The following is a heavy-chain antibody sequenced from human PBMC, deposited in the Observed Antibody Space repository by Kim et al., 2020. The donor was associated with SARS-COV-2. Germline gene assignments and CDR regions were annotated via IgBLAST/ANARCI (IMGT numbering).Heavy chain of an antibody. V-gene: IGHV4-4*02. J-gene: IGHJ2*01. CDR3: ARKFPILYDAEYFDL. D-gene: IGHD2-15*01. Sequence: SETLSLTCAVSGGSISSSNWWSWVRQPPGKGLEWIGEIYHSGSTNYNPSLKSRVTISVDKSKNQFSLKLSSVTAADTAVYYCARKFPILYDAEYFDLWGRGTLVTVSS. CDR1: GGSISSSNW. CDR2: IYHSGST.